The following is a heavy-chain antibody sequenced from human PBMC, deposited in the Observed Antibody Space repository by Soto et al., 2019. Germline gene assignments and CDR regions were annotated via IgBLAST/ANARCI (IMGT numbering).Heavy chain of an antibody. V-gene: IGHV3-30*04. CDR3: ARDLSPYNWIYGYFQY. Sequence: QVQLVESGGGVVQPGRSLRLSCTASGFTFNTFAIHWVRQAPGKGLEWVAVISYDGRNKYYADSVKGRFTISRDDSKNTLFLQMSSLIAEDTAVYYCARDLSPYNWIYGYFQYWGQGTLVTLSS. CDR2: ISYDGRNK. J-gene: IGHJ1*01. CDR1: GFTFNTFA. D-gene: IGHD1-7*01.